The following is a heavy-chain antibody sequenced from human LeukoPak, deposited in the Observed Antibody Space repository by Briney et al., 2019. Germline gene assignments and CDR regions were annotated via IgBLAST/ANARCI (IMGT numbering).Heavy chain of an antibody. V-gene: IGHV3-23*01. Sequence: GGSLRLSCAVSGITLSNYGMSWVRQAPGKGLEWVAGISGSGGRTNYADSVKGRFTISRDSPKNTLYLQMNSLRAEDTAVYFCAKRGVVIRVILVGFHKEAYYFDSWGQGALVTVSS. CDR3: AKRGVVIRVILVGFHKEAYYFDS. CDR1: GITLSNYG. CDR2: ISGSGGRT. J-gene: IGHJ4*02. D-gene: IGHD3-22*01.